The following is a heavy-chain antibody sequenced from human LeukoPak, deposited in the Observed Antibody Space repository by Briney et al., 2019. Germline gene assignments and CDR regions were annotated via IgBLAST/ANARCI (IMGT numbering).Heavy chain of an antibody. CDR3: AKYTSGTSYRGLDQ. J-gene: IGHJ4*02. CDR1: GLTVSSYG. D-gene: IGHD3-10*01. Sequence: GGSLRLSCGASGLTVSSYGMSWVRQAPGKGLEWVSTIFGSAVNTYYADSVKGRFTISRDDSKNTVYLQMNSLRAEDTVVYSCAKYTSGTSYRGLDQWGQGTLVTVSS. V-gene: IGHV3-23*01. CDR2: IFGSAVNT.